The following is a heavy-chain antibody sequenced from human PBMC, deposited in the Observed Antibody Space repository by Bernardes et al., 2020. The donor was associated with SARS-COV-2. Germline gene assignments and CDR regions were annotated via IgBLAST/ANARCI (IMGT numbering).Heavy chain of an antibody. CDR3: VGVTWSQRDGFDI. V-gene: IGHV1-2*02. Sequence: ASLQVSCKASGYTFSAYYMHWVRQAPGQGLEWMGWIYPPSGGTNYAQNFQGRVTMTRDTSISTAYMELSRLTFDDTAIYYCVGVTWSQRDGFDIWGQGTMVTVSS. CDR1: GYTFSAYY. D-gene: IGHD2-8*01. J-gene: IGHJ3*02. CDR2: IYPPSGGT.